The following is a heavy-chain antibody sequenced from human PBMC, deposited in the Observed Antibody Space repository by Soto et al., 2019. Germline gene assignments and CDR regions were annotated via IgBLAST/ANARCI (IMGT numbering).Heavy chain of an antibody. D-gene: IGHD4-17*01. Sequence: GGSLRLSCAASGFTFGSYSMNWVRQAPGKGLEWVSSISSSSSYIYYADSVKGRFTISRDNAKNSLYLQMNSLRAEDTAVYYCASPTLPTVTNTKKDYWGQGTLVSVSS. CDR1: GFTFGSYS. CDR2: ISSSSSYI. V-gene: IGHV3-21*01. CDR3: ASPTLPTVTNTKKDY. J-gene: IGHJ4*02.